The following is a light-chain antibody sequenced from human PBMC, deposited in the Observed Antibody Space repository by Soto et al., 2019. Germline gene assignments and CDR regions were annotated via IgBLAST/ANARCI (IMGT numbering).Light chain of an antibody. V-gene: IGKV3-20*01. CDR2: GAS. CDR1: QSVSSSY. Sequence: EIVLTQSPGTPSLSPGERATLSCRASQSVSSSYLAWYQQKPGQAPRLLIYGASSRATGIPDRFSGSGSGTDFTLTISRLEPEDFAVYYCQQYDFSLRTFGQGSKVEI. CDR3: QQYDFSLRT. J-gene: IGKJ1*01.